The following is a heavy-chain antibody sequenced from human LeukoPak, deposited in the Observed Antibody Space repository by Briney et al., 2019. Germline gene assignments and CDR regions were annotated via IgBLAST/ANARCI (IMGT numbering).Heavy chain of an antibody. V-gene: IGHV3-23*01. D-gene: IGHD2-21*02. Sequence: GGSLRLSCAASGFTFSSYAMNWVRQAPGKGLEWVAGISSGDGTFHAESVKGRFTISRDNSKNTLYLQMNSLRAEDTAVYYCAKTPTLPYCGGDCYQFDYWGQGTLVTVSS. CDR1: GFTFSSYA. J-gene: IGHJ4*02. CDR2: ISSGDGT. CDR3: AKTPTLPYCGGDCYQFDY.